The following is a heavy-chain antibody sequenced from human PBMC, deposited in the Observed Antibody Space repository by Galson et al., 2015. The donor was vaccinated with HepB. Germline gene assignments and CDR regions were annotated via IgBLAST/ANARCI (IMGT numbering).Heavy chain of an antibody. CDR3: ARDRGQWLVIRADAFDI. J-gene: IGHJ3*02. Sequence: SVKVSCKASGGTFSSYTISWVRQAPGQGLEWMGRIIPILGIANYAQKFQGRVTITADKSTSTAYMELSSLGSEDTAVYYCARDRGQWLVIRADAFDIWGQGTMVTVSS. D-gene: IGHD6-19*01. CDR2: IIPILGIA. CDR1: GGTFSSYT. V-gene: IGHV1-69*04.